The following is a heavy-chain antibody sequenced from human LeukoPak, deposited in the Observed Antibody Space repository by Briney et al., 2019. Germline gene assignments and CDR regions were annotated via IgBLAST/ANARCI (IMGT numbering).Heavy chain of an antibody. CDR1: EYTFTRYD. V-gene: IGHV1-8*01. Sequence: ASVKVSCKASEYTFTRYDINWVRQATGQGLEGMGWMNPNSGNTGYAQKFQGRVTMTRNTSINTAYMELSSLRFEDTAVYYCARGRHPGPTWISEYWGQGTLVTVSS. CDR3: ARGRHPGPTWISEY. J-gene: IGHJ4*02. D-gene: IGHD5-12*01. CDR2: MNPNSGNT.